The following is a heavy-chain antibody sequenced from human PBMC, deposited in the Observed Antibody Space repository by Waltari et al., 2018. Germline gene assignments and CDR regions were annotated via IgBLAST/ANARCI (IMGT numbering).Heavy chain of an antibody. CDR1: GFTDRTNH. CDR3: ARELVGGTPPD. CDR2: IHTGGTT. D-gene: IGHD1-26*01. Sequence: EEQLVESGGGWIKPGGTMRLPCEASGFTDRTNHMPWVRQAPGKGLECVSVIHTGGTTWYADSVKGRFTISRDTSKNTLYLQMNNLRAEDTAIYYCARELVGGTPPDWGQGTLVTVDS. V-gene: IGHV3-53*01. J-gene: IGHJ4*02.